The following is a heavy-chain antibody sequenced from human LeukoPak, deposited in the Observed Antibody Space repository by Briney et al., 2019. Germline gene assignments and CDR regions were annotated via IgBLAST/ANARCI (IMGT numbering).Heavy chain of an antibody. CDR2: ISYDGSNK. CDR1: GFTFSSYA. CDR3: ARDIGYRLLN. J-gene: IGHJ4*02. D-gene: IGHD5-18*01. Sequence: GGSLRLSCAASGFTFSSYAMHWVRQAPGKGLEWVAVISYDGSNKYYADSVKGRFTISRDNSKNTLYLQMNSLRAEDMAVYYCARDIGYRLLNWGQGTLVTVSS. V-gene: IGHV3-30-3*01.